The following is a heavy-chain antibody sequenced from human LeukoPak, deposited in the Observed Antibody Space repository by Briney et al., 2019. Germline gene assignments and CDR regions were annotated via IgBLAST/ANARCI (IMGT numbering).Heavy chain of an antibody. CDR3: ARGRGSGSRYYYYMDV. Sequence: ASVKVSCKASGYTCASYYMHWVRQAPGQRLEWIGIINPSGGSTSYAQKFQGRVTMTRDMSTSTVYMELSSLRSEDTAVYYCARGRGSGSRYYYYMDVWGKGTKVTVSS. CDR2: INPSGGST. D-gene: IGHD3-10*01. J-gene: IGHJ6*03. CDR1: GYTCASYY. V-gene: IGHV1-46*01.